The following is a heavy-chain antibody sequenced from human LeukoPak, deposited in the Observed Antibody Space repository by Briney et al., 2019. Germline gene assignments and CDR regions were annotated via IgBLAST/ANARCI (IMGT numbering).Heavy chain of an antibody. J-gene: IGHJ4*02. V-gene: IGHV1-8*01. CDR3: ARIRGSGSYYSFGY. CDR2: MNPNSGNT. CDR1: GYTFTSYD. D-gene: IGHD3-10*01. Sequence: ASVRVSCKASGYTFTSYDINWVRQATGQGIEWMGWMNPNSGNTGYAQKFQGRVTMTRNTSISTAYMELSSLRSEDTAVYYCARIRGSGSYYSFGYWGQGTLVTVSS.